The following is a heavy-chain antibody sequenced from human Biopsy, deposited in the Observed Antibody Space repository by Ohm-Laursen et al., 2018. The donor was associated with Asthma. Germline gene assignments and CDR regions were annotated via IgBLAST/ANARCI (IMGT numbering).Heavy chain of an antibody. CDR3: ARQKVVAAEGRFDM. D-gene: IGHD2-15*01. CDR1: GGSISSNFYY. J-gene: IGHJ3*02. Sequence: TLSLTCTVSGGSISSNFYYWGWLRQPPGKGLEWIGNIYKSGQVYYNLSLKSRVTISVDTSKNQFSLQLRSVTAADTAAYYCARQKVVAAEGRFDMWGQGTMVTVSS. CDR2: IYKSGQV. V-gene: IGHV4-39*01.